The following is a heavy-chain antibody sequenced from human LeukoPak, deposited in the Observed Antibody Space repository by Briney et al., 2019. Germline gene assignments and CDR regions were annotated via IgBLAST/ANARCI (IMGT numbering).Heavy chain of an antibody. Sequence: QSGGSLRLSCAASGFTFSSYAMSWVRQTPGKGLEWVSAITAGGDDTYHADSVQGRITISRDDSKDTLYLQMNSLRAEDTAVYYCAKGSASGRPYYFDYWGQGSLVTVSS. CDR2: ITAGGDDT. J-gene: IGHJ4*02. CDR1: GFTFSSYA. CDR3: AKGSASGRPYYFDY. D-gene: IGHD6-6*01. V-gene: IGHV3-23*01.